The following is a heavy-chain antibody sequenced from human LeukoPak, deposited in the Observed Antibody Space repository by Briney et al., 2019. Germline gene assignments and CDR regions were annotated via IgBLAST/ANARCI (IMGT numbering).Heavy chain of an antibody. D-gene: IGHD6-19*01. CDR2: INGGGGTT. CDR1: GFTFSGYA. V-gene: IGHV3-23*01. Sequence: PGGSLRLSCAASGFTFSGYAMSWVRQAPGKGLEWVSGINGGGGTTYYADSVKGRFTISRDNSKDTLYLQVNSLRAEDTAVYHCARNRGSGWQYYFDYWGEGPLVTVSS. J-gene: IGHJ4*02. CDR3: ARNRGSGWQYYFDY.